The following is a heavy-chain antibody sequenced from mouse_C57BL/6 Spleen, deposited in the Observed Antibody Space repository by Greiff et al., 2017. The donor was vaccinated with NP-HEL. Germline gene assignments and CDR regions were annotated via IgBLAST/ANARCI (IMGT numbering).Heavy chain of an antibody. J-gene: IGHJ2*01. V-gene: IGHV1-64*01. CDR3: ARGPYGYDDAYFDY. Sequence: QVQLQQPGAELVKPGASVKLSCKASGYTFTSYWMHWVKQRPGQGLEWIGMIHPNSGSTNYNEKFKSKATLTVDKSSSTAYMQLNSLTSEDSAVYYCARGPYGYDDAYFDYWGQGTTLTVSS. CDR1: GYTFTSYW. D-gene: IGHD2-2*01. CDR2: IHPNSGST.